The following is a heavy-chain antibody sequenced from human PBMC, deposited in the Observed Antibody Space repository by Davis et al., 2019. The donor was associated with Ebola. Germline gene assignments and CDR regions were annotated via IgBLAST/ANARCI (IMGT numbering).Heavy chain of an antibody. CDR3: ARGHPTTITTSFDY. D-gene: IGHD4-11*01. CDR2: ISYDGSNK. J-gene: IGHJ4*02. V-gene: IGHV3-30*03. CDR1: GFTFSSYG. Sequence: GESLKISCAASGFTFSSYGMHWVRQAPGKGLEWVAVISYDGSNKYYADSVKGRFTISRDNSKNTLYLQMNSLRADDTAVYYCARGHPTTITTSFDYWGQGTLVTVSS.